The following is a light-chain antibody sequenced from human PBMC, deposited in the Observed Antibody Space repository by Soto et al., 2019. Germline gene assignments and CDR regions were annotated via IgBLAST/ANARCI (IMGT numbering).Light chain of an antibody. CDR1: QSVSSK. V-gene: IGKV3-15*01. CDR2: GAS. J-gene: IGKJ1*01. CDR3: QQYNNWPRT. Sequence: EIVMTQYPATLSVSPGERATLSCRASQSVSSKLAWYQQKPGQAPRLLIYGASTRATGIPARFSGSGSGTEFTLTISSLQSEDFAVYYCQQYNNWPRTFGQGTKVDI.